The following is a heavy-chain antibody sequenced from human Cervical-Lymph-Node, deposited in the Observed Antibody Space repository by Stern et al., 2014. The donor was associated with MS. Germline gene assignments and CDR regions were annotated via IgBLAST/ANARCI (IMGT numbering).Heavy chain of an antibody. CDR1: EFTFSDYY. J-gene: IGHJ3*02. CDR3: ASPGPLNAFDI. V-gene: IGHV3-11*01. CDR2: ISSSGSTR. D-gene: IGHD2-8*01. Sequence: VQLEESGGGLVKPGGSLRLSCAASEFTFSDYYMSWIRQAPGKGLEWVSYISSSGSTRYYVDSVKGRFTISRDNAKNSLYLQMNSLRAEDTAMYYCASPGPLNAFDIWGQGTLVTVSS.